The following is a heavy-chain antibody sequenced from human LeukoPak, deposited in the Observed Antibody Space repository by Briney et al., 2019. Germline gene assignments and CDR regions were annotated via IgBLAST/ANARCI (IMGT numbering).Heavy chain of an antibody. CDR1: GGSISSYY. V-gene: IGHV4-4*07. D-gene: IGHD4-11*01. CDR3: ARAPVTVKDSFDI. J-gene: IGHJ3*02. Sequence: SGTLSLTCTVSGGSISSYYWSWIRQPAGKGLEWIGRIFTSGSTNYNASLKSRVTMSVDTSKNQFSLKLRSVTAADTAVYYCARAPVTVKDSFDIWGQGTMVTVSS. CDR2: IFTSGST.